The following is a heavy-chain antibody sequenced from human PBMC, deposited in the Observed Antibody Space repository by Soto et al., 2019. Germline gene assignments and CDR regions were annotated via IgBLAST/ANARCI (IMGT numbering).Heavy chain of an antibody. CDR1: GFTFSSYA. CDR3: AKGSSGWYERFDY. D-gene: IGHD6-19*01. V-gene: IGHV3-23*01. CDR2: ISGSGGST. J-gene: IGHJ4*02. Sequence: EVQLXXSGXXXVXXXXSXXLSCAASGFTFSSYAMSWVRQAPGKGLEWVSAISGSGGSTYYADSVKGRFTISRDNSKNTLYLQMNSLRAEDTAVYYCAKGSSGWYERFDYWGQGTLVTVSS.